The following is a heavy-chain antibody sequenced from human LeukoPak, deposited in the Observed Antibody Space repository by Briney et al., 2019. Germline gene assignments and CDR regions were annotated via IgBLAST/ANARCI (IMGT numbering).Heavy chain of an antibody. CDR2: MSPNSGDT. CDR1: GYTFTNLD. J-gene: IGHJ4*02. CDR3: ARDRHYDSSGYLGY. Sequence: ASVKVSCKTSGYTFTNLDINWLRQAPGQGLEWMGWMSPNSGDTGYAQKFQGRVSMTRDIFKSTAYMELSSLRSEDTAVYYCARDRHYDSSGYLGYWGQGTLVTVSS. D-gene: IGHD3-22*01. V-gene: IGHV1-8*01.